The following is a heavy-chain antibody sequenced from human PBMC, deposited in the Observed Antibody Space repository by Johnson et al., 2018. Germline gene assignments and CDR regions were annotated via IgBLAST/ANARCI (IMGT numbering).Heavy chain of an antibody. J-gene: IGHJ6*02. Sequence: QVQLQESGPGLVKASETLSLTCSVSGGSIDRYYWNWIRQSPRRGLEWIGSVFHSGTPSFNPSLSGRLTMSVAPSKNEFSRKLTSVTVADTAMYYCAEFAVPGYYFYGLDVWGQGTTVAVSS. CDR2: VFHSGTP. V-gene: IGHV4-59*01. D-gene: IGHD4-17*01. CDR3: AEFAVPGYYFYGLDV. CDR1: GGSIDRYY.